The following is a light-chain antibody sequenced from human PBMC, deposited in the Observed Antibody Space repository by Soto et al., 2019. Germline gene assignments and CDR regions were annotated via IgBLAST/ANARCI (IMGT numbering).Light chain of an antibody. CDR3: GSYSGSTTLGYV. J-gene: IGLJ1*01. V-gene: IGLV2-14*01. Sequence: QSVLTQPASVSGSPGQSITNPCTGTGTDVGGYNFVSWYQQHPGKAPKLIIYDVSDRPSGMSNRFSGSKSGNTASLTISGLQAEDEAVYFCGSYSGSTTLGYVFGTGTKVTVL. CDR2: DVS. CDR1: GTDVGGYNF.